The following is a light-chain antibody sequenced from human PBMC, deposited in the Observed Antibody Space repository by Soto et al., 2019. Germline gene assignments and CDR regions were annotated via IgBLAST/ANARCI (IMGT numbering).Light chain of an antibody. Sequence: DIQMTQSPSTLSASVGDKVTITCRASQSISSWLAWYQQKPGKAPKLLIYDASTLDSGVPSRFSGSGSGTEFPLIISRLQPDDFATYYCQQYNLMYTFGQGTKLEIK. CDR3: QQYNLMYT. J-gene: IGKJ2*01. V-gene: IGKV1-5*01. CDR1: QSISSW. CDR2: DAS.